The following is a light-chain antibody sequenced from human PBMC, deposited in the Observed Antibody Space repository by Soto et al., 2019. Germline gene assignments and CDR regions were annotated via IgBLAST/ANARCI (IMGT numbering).Light chain of an antibody. Sequence: DIQMTQSPSSLSASVGDRVTITCQASQDISNYLNWYQQKPGKAPKLLIYDASNLETGVPSRFSGSGSGTDFTLTISSLEPEDFAVYYCQQRDNWPITFGQGTRLEIK. J-gene: IGKJ5*01. CDR3: QQRDNWPIT. V-gene: IGKV1-33*01. CDR1: QDISNY. CDR2: DAS.